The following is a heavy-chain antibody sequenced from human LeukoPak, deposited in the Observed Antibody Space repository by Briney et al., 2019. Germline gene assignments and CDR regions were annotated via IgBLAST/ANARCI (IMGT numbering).Heavy chain of an antibody. CDR2: ISSSSSTI. D-gene: IGHD2-2*01. CDR3: ARQVVPAANDY. CDR1: GFTFSSYS. Sequence: PGGSLRLSCAASGFTFSSYSMNWVRQAPGKGLEWVSYISSSSSTIYYADSVKGRFTISRDNAKNSLYLQMNSLRAEDTAVYYCARQVVPAANDYWGQGTLATVSS. J-gene: IGHJ4*02. V-gene: IGHV3-48*04.